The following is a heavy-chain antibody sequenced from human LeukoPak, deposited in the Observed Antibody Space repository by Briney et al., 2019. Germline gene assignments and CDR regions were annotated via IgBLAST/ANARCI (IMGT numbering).Heavy chain of an antibody. Sequence: SETLSLTCTVSGGSINGYYWSWVRQPPGKGLEWIGNVYYSASTNYNPSLKNRVTISVDTSKKQFSLRLSSVTAAETAVYYCARGIMTTVPTFDYWGQGTLVTVSS. D-gene: IGHD4-17*01. CDR1: GGSINGYY. CDR3: ARGIMTTVPTFDY. V-gene: IGHV4-59*01. CDR2: VYYSAST. J-gene: IGHJ4*02.